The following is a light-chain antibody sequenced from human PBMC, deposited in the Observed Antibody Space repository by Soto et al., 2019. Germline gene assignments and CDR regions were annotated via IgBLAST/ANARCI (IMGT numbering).Light chain of an antibody. V-gene: IGLV2-23*02. CDR3: CSYTSGSTYV. CDR1: SSDVGSYNL. J-gene: IGLJ1*01. Sequence: QSVLTQPASVSGSPGQSITISCTGTSSDVGSYNLVTGYQHNPGKAPKLLIYDVSKWPSGVSNRFSCAKSGNTASLTIFGLQPEDAADYYCCSYTSGSTYVLGTGTKVTVL. CDR2: DVS.